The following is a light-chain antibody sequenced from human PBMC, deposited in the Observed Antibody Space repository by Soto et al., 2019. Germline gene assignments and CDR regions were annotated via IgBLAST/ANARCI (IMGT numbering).Light chain of an antibody. J-gene: IGKJ4*01. Sequence: DIQMTQSPSSLSASVGDRVTITCRVSQGISNYLACYQQNPGKVPKLLIYAASTLQSGVPSRFSGSGSGTDFTLTISSLQPEDVATYYCQKYNSAPLTFGGGTKVEIK. CDR3: QKYNSAPLT. CDR2: AAS. V-gene: IGKV1-27*01. CDR1: QGISNY.